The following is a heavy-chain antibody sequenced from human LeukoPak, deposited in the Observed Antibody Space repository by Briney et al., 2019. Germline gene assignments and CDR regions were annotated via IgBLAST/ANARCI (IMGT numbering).Heavy chain of an antibody. V-gene: IGHV4-4*02. J-gene: IGHJ4*02. CDR3: ARGEAAAPYYFDY. D-gene: IGHD6-13*01. CDR1: GGSISSSNW. Sequence: SETLSLTCAVSGGSISSSNWWSWVRQPPGKGLEWIGEIYHSGSTNYNPSLKSRVTISVDKSKNQFSLKLSSVTAADTAVYYCARGEAAAPYYFDYWGQGTLVTVSS. CDR2: IYHSGST.